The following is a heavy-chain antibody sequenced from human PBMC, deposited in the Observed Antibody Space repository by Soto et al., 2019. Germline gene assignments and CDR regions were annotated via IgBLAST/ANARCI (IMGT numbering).Heavy chain of an antibody. Sequence: ASVKVSCKASGCTFSSYGISWVRQAPGQGLEWMGWISDYNGNTNYAQKFQGRVTMTTDTSASTAYMELRSLRSDDTAVYYCARVRFSVNFLDYWGQGTLVTVSS. CDR2: ISDYNGNT. CDR1: GCTFSSYG. V-gene: IGHV1-18*01. J-gene: IGHJ4*02. D-gene: IGHD1-20*01. CDR3: ARVRFSVNFLDY.